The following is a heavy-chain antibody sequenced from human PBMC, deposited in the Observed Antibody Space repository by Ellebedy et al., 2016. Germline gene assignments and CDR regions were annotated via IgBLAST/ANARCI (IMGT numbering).Heavy chain of an antibody. D-gene: IGHD3-22*01. Sequence: ASVKVSCXVSGYTLTELSMHWVRQAPGKGLEWMGGFDPEDGETIYAQKFQGRVTMTEDTSTDTAYMELSSLRSEDTAVYYCATVYYDSSGYYSSAFDYWGQGTLVTVSS. CDR1: GYTLTELS. CDR2: FDPEDGET. J-gene: IGHJ4*02. CDR3: ATVYYDSSGYYSSAFDY. V-gene: IGHV1-24*01.